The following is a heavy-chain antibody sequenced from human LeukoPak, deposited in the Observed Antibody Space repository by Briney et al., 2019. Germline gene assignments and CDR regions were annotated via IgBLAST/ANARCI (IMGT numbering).Heavy chain of an antibody. CDR2: ISTLAAET. CDR3: GKGLNGVYDY. D-gene: IGHD2-8*01. CDR1: GFTVSNFA. J-gene: IGHJ4*02. V-gene: IGHV3-23*01. Sequence: GGSLRLSCAASGFTVSNFAVTWLRQAPGKGLEWVSIISTLAAETHYAYSVKGRFTISRDNSKKPVYLPMKPPRAEDPAVYYCGKGLNGVYDYWGQGALVTVSS.